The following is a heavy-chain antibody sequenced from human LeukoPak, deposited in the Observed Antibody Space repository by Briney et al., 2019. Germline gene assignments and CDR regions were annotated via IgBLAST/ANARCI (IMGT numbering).Heavy chain of an antibody. D-gene: IGHD2-21*01. Sequence: GGSLRLSCTASGLSLNSYAISWVRQVPGKGLEWVSASSSSDDGKWYADSVRGRFTISRDTSKNTVYLQMNSLRVEDAGVYYCAKAPVTSCRGAFCYPFDYWGQGTLVTVSS. J-gene: IGHJ4*02. CDR1: GLSLNSYA. CDR3: AKAPVTSCRGAFCYPFDY. V-gene: IGHV3-23*01. CDR2: SSSSDDGK.